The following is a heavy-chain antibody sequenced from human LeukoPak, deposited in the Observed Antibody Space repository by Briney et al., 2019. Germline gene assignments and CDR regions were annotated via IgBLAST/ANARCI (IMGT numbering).Heavy chain of an antibody. CDR3: ARTRLHRWFDP. CDR1: GGSFSGYY. CDR2: INHSGST. Sequence: PSETLSLTCAVYGGSFSGYYWSWIRQPPGEGLEWIGEINHSGSTNYNPSLKSRVTISVDTSKNQFSLKLSSVTAADTAVYYCARTRLHRWFDPWGQGTLVTVSS. D-gene: IGHD3-16*01. J-gene: IGHJ5*02. V-gene: IGHV4-34*01.